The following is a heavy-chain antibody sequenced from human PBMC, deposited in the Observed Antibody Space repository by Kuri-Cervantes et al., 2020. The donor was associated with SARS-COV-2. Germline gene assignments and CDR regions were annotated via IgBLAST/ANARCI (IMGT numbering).Heavy chain of an antibody. CDR3: ARVRYCSSTSCRLGWYFDL. J-gene: IGHJ2*01. V-gene: IGHV4-34*01. CDR1: GGSFSDYY. CDR2: IYYSGST. Sequence: SQTLSLTCAVYGGSFSDYYWSWIRQPPGKGLEWIGYIYYSGSTYYNPSLKSRVTISVDTSKNQFPLKLSSVTAADTAVYYCARVRYCSSTSCRLGWYFDLWGRGTLVTVSS. D-gene: IGHD2-2*01.